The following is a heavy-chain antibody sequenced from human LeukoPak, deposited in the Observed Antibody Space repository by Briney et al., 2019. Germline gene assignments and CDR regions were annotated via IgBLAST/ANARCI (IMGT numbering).Heavy chain of an antibody. CDR1: TFTFSSYW. Sequence: GGSLRLSCATSTFTFSSYWMHWVRQAPGKGLVWVSRINSDGSTTSYADSVKGRFTISRDNAKNTLYLQMNSLRAEDTAVYYCARDTADDAFDIWGQGTMVTVSS. J-gene: IGHJ3*02. CDR2: INSDGSTT. CDR3: ARDTADDAFDI. V-gene: IGHV3-74*01.